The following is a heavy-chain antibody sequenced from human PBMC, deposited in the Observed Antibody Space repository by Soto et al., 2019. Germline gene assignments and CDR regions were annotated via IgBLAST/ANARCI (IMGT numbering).Heavy chain of an antibody. CDR1: GGFLSNHY. CDR3: ARVDNRNYGAMDV. V-gene: IGHV4-59*11. CDR2: IYYSGST. D-gene: IGHD1-7*01. Sequence: SETLSLTCSVSGGFLSNHYWTWIRQPPGKGLERIGYIYYSGSTDYNPSLKSRVTILVDTSKNQFSLKLSSVTAADTAVYYCARVDNRNYGAMDVWGQGTTVTVSS. J-gene: IGHJ6*02.